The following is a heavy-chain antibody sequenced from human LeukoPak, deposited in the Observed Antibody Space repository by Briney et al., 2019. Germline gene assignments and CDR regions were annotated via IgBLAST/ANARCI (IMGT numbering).Heavy chain of an antibody. D-gene: IGHD1-14*01. J-gene: IGHJ2*01. CDR3: ARDLTKYWYFDL. CDR1: GGTFSSYA. Sequence: SVKVSCKASGGTFSSYAISWVRQAPGQGLEWIGRIIPIFGTANYAQKFQGRVTITTDESTSTAYMELSSLRSEDTAVYYCARDLTKYWYFDLWGRGTLVTVSS. CDR2: IIPIFGTA. V-gene: IGHV1-69*05.